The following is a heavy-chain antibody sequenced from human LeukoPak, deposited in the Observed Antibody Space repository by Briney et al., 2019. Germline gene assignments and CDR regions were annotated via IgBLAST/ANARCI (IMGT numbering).Heavy chain of an antibody. CDR3: AREVAHDAFDI. Sequence: GGSLRLSCAASGFTVSSNYMSWVRQAPGKGLEWVSVIYSGGSTYYADSVKGRFTISRDNSKNTLYLQMNSLRAEDTAVYYCAREVAHDAFDIWGQGTMVTVSS. D-gene: IGHD5-12*01. CDR2: IYSGGST. V-gene: IGHV3-53*01. CDR1: GFTVSSNY. J-gene: IGHJ3*02.